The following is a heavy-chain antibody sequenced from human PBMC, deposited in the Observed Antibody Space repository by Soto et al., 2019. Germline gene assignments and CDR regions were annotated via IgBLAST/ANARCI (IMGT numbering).Heavy chain of an antibody. V-gene: IGHV3-30-3*01. CDR3: ARDKNSYYYGSGSYYKLGYYGMDV. CDR1: GFTCSSYA. J-gene: IGHJ6*02. CDR2: ISYDGSNK. Sequence: GGSLRLSCAASGFTCSSYAMHWVRQAPGKGLEWVAVISYDGSNKYYADSVKGRFTISRDNSKNTLYLQMNSLRAEDTAVYYCARDKNSYYYGSGSYYKLGYYGMDVWGQGTTVTVSS. D-gene: IGHD3-10*01.